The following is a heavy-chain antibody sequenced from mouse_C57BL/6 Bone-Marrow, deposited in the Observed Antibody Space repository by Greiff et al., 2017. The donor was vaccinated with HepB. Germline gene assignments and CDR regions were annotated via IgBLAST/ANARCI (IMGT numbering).Heavy chain of an antibody. CDR1: GYTFTSYW. D-gene: IGHD1-1*01. Sequence: VQLQQPGTELVKPGASVKLSCKASGYTFTSYWMHWVKQRPGQGLEWIGNINPSNGGTNYNEKFKSKATLTVDKSSSTAYMQLSSLTSEASAVEYCARSGKFGTAGVGYFDVWGAGTTVTVSA. CDR2: INPSNGGT. CDR3: ARSGKFGTAGVGYFDV. J-gene: IGHJ1*01. V-gene: IGHV1-53*01.